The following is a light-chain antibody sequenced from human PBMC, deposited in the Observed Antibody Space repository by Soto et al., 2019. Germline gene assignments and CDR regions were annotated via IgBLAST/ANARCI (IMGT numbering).Light chain of an antibody. Sequence: AIHMTQSPSSLSTSVGDRVTITCRASQGIGSDVAWYQQKPGKAPKLLIYDASSLESGVPSRFSGSGSGTEFTLTISSLQPDDFATYYCQQYNSYLYTFGQGTKVDIK. J-gene: IGKJ2*01. CDR1: QGIGSD. CDR2: DAS. V-gene: IGKV1-13*02. CDR3: QQYNSYLYT.